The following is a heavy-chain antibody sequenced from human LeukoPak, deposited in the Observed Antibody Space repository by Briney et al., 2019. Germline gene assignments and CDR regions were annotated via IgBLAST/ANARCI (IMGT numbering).Heavy chain of an antibody. CDR1: GGSFSGYY. D-gene: IGHD3-22*01. CDR2: INHSGST. Sequence: PETLSLTCAVYGGSFSGYYWSWIRQPPGKGLEWIGEINHSGSTNYNPSLKSRVTISVDTSKNQFSLKLSSVTAADTAVYYCARGVGYYYDSSGHLSFDYWGQGTLVTVSS. V-gene: IGHV4-34*01. CDR3: ARGVGYYYDSSGHLSFDY. J-gene: IGHJ4*02.